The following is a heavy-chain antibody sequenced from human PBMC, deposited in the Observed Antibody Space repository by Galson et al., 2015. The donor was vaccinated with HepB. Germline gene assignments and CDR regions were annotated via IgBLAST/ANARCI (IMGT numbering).Heavy chain of an antibody. J-gene: IGHJ6*02. V-gene: IGHV1-8*01. Sequence: SVKVSCKASGYTFTSYDINWVRQATGQGLEWMGWMNPNSGNTGCAQKFQGRVTMTRNTSISTAYMELSSLRSEDTAVYYCARGSIAAAGTRGWGGMDVWGQGTTVTVSS. CDR2: MNPNSGNT. CDR3: ARGSIAAAGTRGWGGMDV. D-gene: IGHD6-13*01. CDR1: GYTFTSYD.